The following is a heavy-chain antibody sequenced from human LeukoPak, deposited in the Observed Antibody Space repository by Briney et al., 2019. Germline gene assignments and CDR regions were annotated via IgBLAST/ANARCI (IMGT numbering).Heavy chain of an antibody. CDR2: ISYDGSNK. CDR1: GFTFSSYA. D-gene: IGHD3-22*01. Sequence: GGSLRLSCAASGFTFSSYAMHWVRQAPGKGLEWVAVISYDGSNKYYADSVKGRFTISRDNAKSSLYLQMNGLRAEDTAVYYCARGYYDSSSFFDYWGQGTLVTVSS. CDR3: ARGYYDSSSFFDY. V-gene: IGHV3-30-3*01. J-gene: IGHJ4*02.